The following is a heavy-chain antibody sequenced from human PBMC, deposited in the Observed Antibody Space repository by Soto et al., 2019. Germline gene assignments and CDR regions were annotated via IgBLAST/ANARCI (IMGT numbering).Heavy chain of an antibody. J-gene: IGHJ5*02. CDR1: GYTFTSSD. CDR2: MNPNTGNT. V-gene: IGHV1-8*01. Sequence: QVQLVQSGAEVKKPGASVKVSCKASGYTFTSSDINWVRQATGQGLEWMGWMNPNTGNTGYAQKFQGRITLTRSTSISTAYLELSSLNSDDSVVYYCARGASPWGQGTLVTVSS. CDR3: ARGASP.